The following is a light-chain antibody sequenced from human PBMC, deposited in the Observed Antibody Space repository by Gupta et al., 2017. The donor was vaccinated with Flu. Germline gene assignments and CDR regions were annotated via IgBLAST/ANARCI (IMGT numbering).Light chain of an antibody. CDR3: QVWYTNSGNSWV. V-gene: IGLV3-21*03. Sequence: KTARITCDGNNIDSKGVHWYQQRPGQAPVLVVYDDSDRPSGLPERFSGSNSGNTATLTVSGVEAGDEADYYCQVWYTNSGNSWVFGGGTKLTVL. CDR2: DDS. J-gene: IGLJ3*02. CDR1: NIDSKG.